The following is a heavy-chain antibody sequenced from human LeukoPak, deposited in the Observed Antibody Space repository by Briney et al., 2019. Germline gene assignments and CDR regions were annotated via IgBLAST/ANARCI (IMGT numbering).Heavy chain of an antibody. D-gene: IGHD2/OR15-2a*01. Sequence: PSETLSLTCTVSGGSISIYYWSWIRQPPGQGLEWIGYIYYSGSTNYNPSLKSRVTISVDTSKNQFSLKLSSVTAADTAVYYCAKYRQSAYYFDYWGQGTLVTVSS. CDR2: IYYSGST. CDR3: AKYRQSAYYFDY. J-gene: IGHJ4*02. CDR1: GGSISIYY. V-gene: IGHV4-59*01.